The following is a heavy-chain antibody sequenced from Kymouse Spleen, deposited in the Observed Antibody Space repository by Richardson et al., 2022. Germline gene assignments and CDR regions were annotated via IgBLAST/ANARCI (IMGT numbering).Heavy chain of an antibody. CDR3: ARVAAAGNDY. Sequence: QVQLQESGPGLVKPSETLSLTCTVSGGSVSSGSYYWSWIRQPPGKGLEWIGYIYYSGSTNYNPSLKSRVTISVDTSKNQFSLKLSSVTAADTAVYYCARVAAAGNDYWGQGTLVTVSS. D-gene: IGHD6-13*01. CDR2: IYYSGST. CDR1: GGSVSSGSYY. V-gene: IGHV4-61*01. J-gene: IGHJ4*02.